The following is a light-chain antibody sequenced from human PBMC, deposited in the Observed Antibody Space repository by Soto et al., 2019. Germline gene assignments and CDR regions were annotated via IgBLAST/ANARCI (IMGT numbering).Light chain of an antibody. CDR1: QSVSSN. V-gene: IGKV3-15*01. J-gene: IGKJ5*01. CDR2: GAS. Sequence: DIVLTQSPGTLSLSPGERATLSCRASQSVSSNLAWYQQKHGQAPRLLIYGASTRATGIPARFSGSGSGTEFTLTISSLQSEDFAVYYCQQYDNWPPITFGQGTRLEIK. CDR3: QQYDNWPPIT.